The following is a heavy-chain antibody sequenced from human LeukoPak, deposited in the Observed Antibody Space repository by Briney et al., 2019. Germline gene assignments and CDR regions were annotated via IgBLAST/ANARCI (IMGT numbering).Heavy chain of an antibody. CDR1: GFTFSSYA. J-gene: IGHJ4*02. V-gene: IGHV3-64*02. Sequence: GGSLRLSCAASGFTFSSYAMHWVRQAPGKGLEFVSAISVKGGSTYYADSVKGRFTISRDNSENTLYLQMGSLRAEDMAAYYCARSGSGGFLYYFDYWGQGTLVTVSS. CDR2: ISVKGGST. CDR3: ARSGSGGFLYYFDY. D-gene: IGHD2-15*01.